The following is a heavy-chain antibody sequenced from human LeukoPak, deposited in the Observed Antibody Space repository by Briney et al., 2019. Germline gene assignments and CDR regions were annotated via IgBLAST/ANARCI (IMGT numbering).Heavy chain of an antibody. CDR3: ARDPASENHYYYYGMDV. Sequence: SVKVSCKASGGTFSSYAISWVRQAPGQGLEWMGRIIPILGIANYAQKFQGRVTITADKSTSTAYMELSSLRSEDTAVYYCARDPASENHYYYYGMDVWGQGTTVTVSS. V-gene: IGHV1-69*04. CDR1: GGTFSSYA. J-gene: IGHJ6*02. CDR2: IIPILGIA. D-gene: IGHD2/OR15-2a*01.